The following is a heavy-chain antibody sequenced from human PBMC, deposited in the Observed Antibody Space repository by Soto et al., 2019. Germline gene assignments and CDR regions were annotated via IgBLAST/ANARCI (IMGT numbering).Heavy chain of an antibody. CDR1: GYTFTGYY. V-gene: IGHV1-2*04. CDR2: INPNSGGT. J-gene: IGHJ6*02. Sequence: ASVKVSCKASGYTFTGYYMHWVLQAPGQGLEWMGWINPNSGGTNYAQKFQGWVTMTRDTSISTAYMELSRLRSDDTAVYYCARARWIQLWTSGSYGMDVWGQGTTVTVSS. CDR3: ARARWIQLWTSGSYGMDV. D-gene: IGHD5-18*01.